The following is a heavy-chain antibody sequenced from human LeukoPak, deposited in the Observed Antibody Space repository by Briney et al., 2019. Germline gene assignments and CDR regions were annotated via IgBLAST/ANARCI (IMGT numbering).Heavy chain of an antibody. CDR3: AREKWESGLRAFDF. D-gene: IGHD1-26*01. V-gene: IGHV4-61*02. CDR2: IFARGET. CDR1: HDSISGGGDY. Sequence: SETLSLTCTVSHDSISGGGDYWNWMRQPAGKELEWIGRIFARGETLYSPSLQSRVTISVDTSKNQFSLTLTSVTAADTAIYYCAREKWESGLRAFDFWGQGTKVTVSS. J-gene: IGHJ3*01.